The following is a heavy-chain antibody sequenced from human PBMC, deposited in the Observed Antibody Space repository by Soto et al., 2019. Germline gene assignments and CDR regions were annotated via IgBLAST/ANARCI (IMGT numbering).Heavy chain of an antibody. CDR2: IYYSGST. J-gene: IGHJ4*02. Sequence: QLQLQESGPGLVKPSETLSLTCTVSGGSISSSSYYWGWIRQPPGKGLEWIGSIYYSGSTYYNPSLKSRVTISVDTSKNQFSLKLSSVTAADTAVYYCARLLLWFGELLFPDYWGQGTLVTVSS. CDR1: GGSISSSSYY. D-gene: IGHD3-10*01. CDR3: ARLLLWFGELLFPDY. V-gene: IGHV4-39*01.